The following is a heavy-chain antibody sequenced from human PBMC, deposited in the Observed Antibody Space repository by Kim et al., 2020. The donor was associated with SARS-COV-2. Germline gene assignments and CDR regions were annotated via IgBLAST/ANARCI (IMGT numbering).Heavy chain of an antibody. D-gene: IGHD6-19*01. J-gene: IGHJ4*02. CDR1: GFTFSSYA. V-gene: IGHV3-23*03. Sequence: GGSLRLSCAASGFTFSSYAMSWVRQAPGKGLEWVSVIYSGGSSTHYADSVKGRFAISRDNSKNTLYLQMNSLRAEDTAVYYCAKVGGWYRDYFDYWGQGTLVTVSS. CDR2: IYSGGSST. CDR3: AKVGGWYRDYFDY.